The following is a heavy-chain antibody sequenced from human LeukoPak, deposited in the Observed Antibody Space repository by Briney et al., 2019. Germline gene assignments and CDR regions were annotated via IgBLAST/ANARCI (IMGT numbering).Heavy chain of an antibody. V-gene: IGHV4-30-4*08. CDR2: IYYSGST. CDR1: GGSISSGDYY. J-gene: IGHJ4*02. CDR3: ARGPKGFLEWFDY. Sequence: PSQTLSLTCTVSGGSISSGDYYWSWIRQPPGKGLEWTGYIYYSGSTYYNPSLKSRVTISVDTSKNQFSLKLSSVTAADTAVYYCARGPKGFLEWFDYWGQGTLVTVSS. D-gene: IGHD3-3*01.